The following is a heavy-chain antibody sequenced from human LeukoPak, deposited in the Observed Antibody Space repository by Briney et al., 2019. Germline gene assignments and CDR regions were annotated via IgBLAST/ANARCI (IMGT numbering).Heavy chain of an antibody. D-gene: IGHD6-13*01. Sequence: SETLSLTCTVSGGSISSYYWSWIRQPPGKGLEWIGYIYYSGSTNYNPSLKSRVTISVDTSKNQFSLNLISVTAADTAVYYCARGAAGTYWSFDLRGRGTLVTVSS. J-gene: IGHJ2*01. CDR2: IYYSGST. CDR1: GGSISSYY. V-gene: IGHV4-59*01. CDR3: ARGAAGTYWSFDL.